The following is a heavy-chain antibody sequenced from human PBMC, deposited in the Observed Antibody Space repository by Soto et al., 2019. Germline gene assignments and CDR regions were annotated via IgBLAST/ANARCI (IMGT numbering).Heavy chain of an antibody. V-gene: IGHV4-59*01. D-gene: IGHD6-19*01. Sequence: PSETLSLTCTVSGGSISSYYWSWIRQPPGKGLEWIGYIYYSGSTNYNPSLKSRVTISVDTSKNQFSLKLSSVTAADTAVYYCARGLRQWLVGLSGVYYFDYWGQGTLVPVSS. CDR1: GGSISSYY. CDR2: IYYSGST. CDR3: ARGLRQWLVGLSGVYYFDY. J-gene: IGHJ4*02.